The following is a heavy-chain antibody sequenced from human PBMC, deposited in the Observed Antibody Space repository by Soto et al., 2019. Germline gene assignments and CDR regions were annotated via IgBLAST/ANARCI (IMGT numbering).Heavy chain of an antibody. V-gene: IGHV4-31*03. Sequence: SETLSLTCTFSGGSISSGGYYLNWIRQHPGKGLEWIGYIYYSGSTYYNPSLKSRVTISVDTSKNQFSLKLSSVTAADTAVYYCARDSHYDSSGYSLEAFDIWGQGTMVTVSS. CDR3: ARDSHYDSSGYSLEAFDI. CDR2: IYYSGST. D-gene: IGHD3-22*01. J-gene: IGHJ3*02. CDR1: GGSISSGGYY.